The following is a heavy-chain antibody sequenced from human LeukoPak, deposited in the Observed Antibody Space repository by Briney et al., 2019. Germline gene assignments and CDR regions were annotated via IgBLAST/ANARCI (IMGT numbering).Heavy chain of an antibody. V-gene: IGHV3-43*01. CDR3: ARASQPHDAFDI. Sequence: GGSLRLSCAASGFTFDDYTMHWVRQAPGKGLEWVSLISWDGSTIYYADSVKGRFTISRDNAKNSLYLQMNSLRAEDTAVYYCARASQPHDAFDIWGQGTMVTVSS. J-gene: IGHJ3*02. D-gene: IGHD2-2*01. CDR1: GFTFDDYT. CDR2: ISWDGSTI.